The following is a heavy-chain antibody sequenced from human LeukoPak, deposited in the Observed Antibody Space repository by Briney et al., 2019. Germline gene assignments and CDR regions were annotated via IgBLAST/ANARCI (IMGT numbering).Heavy chain of an antibody. CDR1: RGSVSNSRYS. CDR2: INNSGST. V-gene: IGHV4-39*01. Sequence: KPSETLSLTCSVSRGSVSNSRYSWGWIRQPPGKGLEWIGRINNSGSTDFNPSLKSRVTISIDTSKNQFSLKLSSVTAADTAVYYCVGVAEGSSWSILDYWGQGTLVTVSS. J-gene: IGHJ4*02. CDR3: VGVAEGSSWSILDY. D-gene: IGHD6-13*01.